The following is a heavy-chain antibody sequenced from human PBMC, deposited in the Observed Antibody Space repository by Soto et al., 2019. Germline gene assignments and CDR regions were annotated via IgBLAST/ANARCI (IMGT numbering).Heavy chain of an antibody. CDR2: LFSNDER. CDR3: ARIPGDYSSGYDYYGMDD. CDR1: GFSLSSPRMG. Sequence: QVTLKESGPVLVKPTKTLTLTCTVSGFSLSSPRMGVSWIRQPPGKALEWLAHLFSNDERSYRTSLKSRLAMSKDTTKSQVVLTMTNTDPVYTATYYCARIPGDYSSGYDYYGMDDWGQGTTVAFSS. V-gene: IGHV2-26*01. J-gene: IGHJ6*02. D-gene: IGHD6-25*01.